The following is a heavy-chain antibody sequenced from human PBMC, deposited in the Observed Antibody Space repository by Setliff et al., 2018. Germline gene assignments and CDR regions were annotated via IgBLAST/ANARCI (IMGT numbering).Heavy chain of an antibody. Sequence: SETLSRTCTVSGDSISSGDYLWSWIRQPPGKGLEWIAYIYHSGSAYYNPSLKSRVTMSVDTSKNQFSLHLTSVTAADTAVYYCAREVGTSTSSDAFDVWGQGMMVTVSS. CDR2: IYHSGSA. CDR1: GDSISSGDYL. CDR3: AREVGTSTSSDAFDV. V-gene: IGHV4-30-4*08. D-gene: IGHD1-26*01. J-gene: IGHJ3*01.